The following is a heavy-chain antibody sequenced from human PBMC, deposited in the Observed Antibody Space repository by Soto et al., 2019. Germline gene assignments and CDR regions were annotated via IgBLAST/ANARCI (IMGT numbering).Heavy chain of an antibody. CDR3: AREAPTIDY. D-gene: IGHD5-12*01. V-gene: IGHV4-38-2*02. Sequence: PSETLSLTCAVSGYSISSGYYWGWIRQPPGKGLEWIGSIYHSGSTYYNPSLKSRVTISVDTSKNQFSLKLSSVTAADTAVYYCAREAPTIDYWGQGTLVTVSS. J-gene: IGHJ4*02. CDR1: GYSISSGYY. CDR2: IYHSGST.